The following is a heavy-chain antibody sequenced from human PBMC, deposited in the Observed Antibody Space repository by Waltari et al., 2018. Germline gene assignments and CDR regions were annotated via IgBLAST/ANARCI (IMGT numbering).Heavy chain of an antibody. Sequence: QVHLVESGGSVVQPGKSLRLSCAASGMTLSSYAMHWVRQAPGQGLEWVALTSFDGGNKFYADSVKGRFTISRDNSKNTLYLEMNSLRAEDTAIYYCVSSAAGTRLSDAFNIWGQGTMVT. D-gene: IGHD6-13*01. CDR3: VSSAAGTRLSDAFNI. J-gene: IGHJ3*02. CDR1: GMTLSSYA. CDR2: TSFDGGNK. V-gene: IGHV3-30*01.